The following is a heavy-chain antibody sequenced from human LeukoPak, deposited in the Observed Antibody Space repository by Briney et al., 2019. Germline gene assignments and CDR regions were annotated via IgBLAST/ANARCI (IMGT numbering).Heavy chain of an antibody. Sequence: GGSLRLSCAASGFTFNSYGMHWVRQAPGKGLEWVAFIRYDGSYEYYADSVKGRFSISRDNSKTTLYLQMNSLRSEDTAVYYCAKDGGLHLYYYYNYWTSGAKGPRSPSP. CDR1: GFTFNSYG. D-gene: IGHD5-24*01. CDR2: IRYDGSYE. V-gene: IGHV3-30*02. J-gene: IGHJ6*03. CDR3: AKDGGLHLYYYYNYWTS.